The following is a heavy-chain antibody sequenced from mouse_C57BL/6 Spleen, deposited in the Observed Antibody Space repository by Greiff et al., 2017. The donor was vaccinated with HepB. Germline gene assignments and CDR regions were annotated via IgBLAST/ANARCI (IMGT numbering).Heavy chain of an antibody. V-gene: IGHV1-50*01. J-gene: IGHJ3*01. CDR3: TRGYYYGSSPAWFAY. CDR1: GYTFTSYW. Sequence: VQLQQPGAELVKPGASVKLSCKASGYTFTSYWMQWVKQRPGQGLEWIGEIDPSDSYTNYNQKFKGKATLTVDTSSSTAYMQLSSLTSEDSAVYYCTRGYYYGSSPAWFAYWGQGTLVTVSA. D-gene: IGHD1-1*01. CDR2: IDPSDSYT.